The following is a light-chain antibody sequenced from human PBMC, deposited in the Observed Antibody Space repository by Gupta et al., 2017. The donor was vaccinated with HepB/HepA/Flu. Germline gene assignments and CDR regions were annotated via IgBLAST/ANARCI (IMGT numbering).Light chain of an antibody. J-gene: IGKJ2*01. CDR3: QQSYSTPYT. Sequence: IQMTHSPSSLSASVGDRVTITCRAGQSISTYLNWYQQKPGKAPKLLIFAASSLQTGVPSRFSGSGSGTDFTLTISSLQPEDFATYYCQQSYSTPYTFGQGTKLEIK. V-gene: IGKV1-39*01. CDR1: QSISTY. CDR2: AAS.